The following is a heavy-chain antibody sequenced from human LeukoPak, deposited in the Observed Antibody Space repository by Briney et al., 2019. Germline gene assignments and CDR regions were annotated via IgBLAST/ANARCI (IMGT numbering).Heavy chain of an antibody. J-gene: IGHJ6*03. V-gene: IGHV4-61*02. D-gene: IGHD1-26*01. CDR2: IYTSGST. CDR1: GGSISSGSYY. CDR3: ARDFTDSGSSLVYYYYYYMDV. Sequence: SQTLSLTCTVSGGSISSGSYYWSWIRQPAGKGLEWIGRIYTSGSTSYNPSLKSRVTMSVDTSKNQFSLKLSSVTAADTAVYYCARDFTDSGSSLVYYYYYYMDVWGKGTTVTVSS.